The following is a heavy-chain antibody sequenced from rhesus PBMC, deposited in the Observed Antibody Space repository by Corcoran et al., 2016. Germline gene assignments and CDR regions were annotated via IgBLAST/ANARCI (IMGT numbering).Heavy chain of an antibody. J-gene: IGHJ5-1*01. CDR3: ARDHIVVVLTETYNRFDV. CDR2: IFGSSTST. V-gene: IGHV4S10*01. Sequence: QVQLQESGPGVVKPSETLSLTCAVAGGSISDSYRWSWIRQPPGQGREWIGYIFGSSTSTNYTPSLKSRVTISKDTSKNQFSLKLSSVTAADTAVYYCARDHIVVVLTETYNRFDVWGPGVLVTVSS. D-gene: IGHD2-15*01. CDR1: GGSISDSYR.